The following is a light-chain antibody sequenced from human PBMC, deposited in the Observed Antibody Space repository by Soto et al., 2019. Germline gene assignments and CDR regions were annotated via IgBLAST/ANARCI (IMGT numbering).Light chain of an antibody. J-gene: IGKJ1*01. Sequence: AIRMTQSPSSFSASTGDRVTITCRASQGISSYLAWYQQKPGKVPKLLIYVVSTLQSGVPSRFSGSGSGTDFTLTISSLQPEDFATYYCQQGFSTPPTFGQGTKVDIK. CDR3: QQGFSTPPT. CDR2: VVS. CDR1: QGISSY. V-gene: IGKV1-8*01.